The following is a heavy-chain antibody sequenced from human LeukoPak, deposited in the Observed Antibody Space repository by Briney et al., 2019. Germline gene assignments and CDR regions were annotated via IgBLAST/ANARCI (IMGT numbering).Heavy chain of an antibody. CDR2: IYPGDSDT. Sequence: GASLKISCKGSGYSFTSYWIGWVRQLPGKGLEWMGIIYPGDSDTRYSPSFQGQVTISADRSISTAYLQWSSLKASDTAMYYCARQVYDILTGYQDYFDYWGQGTLVTVSS. D-gene: IGHD3-9*01. CDR3: ARQVYDILTGYQDYFDY. V-gene: IGHV5-51*01. J-gene: IGHJ4*02. CDR1: GYSFTSYW.